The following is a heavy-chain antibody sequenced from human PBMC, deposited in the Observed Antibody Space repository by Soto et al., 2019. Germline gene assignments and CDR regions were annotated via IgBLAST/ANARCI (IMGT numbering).Heavy chain of an antibody. CDR2: IYYSGST. J-gene: IGHJ5*02. Sequence: SETLSLTCTVSGGSISSGGYYWSWIRQHPGKGLEWIGYIYYSGSTYYNPSLKSRVTISVDTSKSQFSLKLSSVTAADTAVYYCAKASGYNYGYFRWFDPWGQGTLVTVSS. CDR1: GGSISSGGYY. V-gene: IGHV4-31*03. D-gene: IGHD5-18*01. CDR3: AKASGYNYGYFRWFDP.